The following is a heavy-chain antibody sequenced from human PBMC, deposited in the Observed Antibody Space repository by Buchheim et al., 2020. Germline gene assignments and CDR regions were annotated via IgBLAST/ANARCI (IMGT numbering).Heavy chain of an antibody. CDR2: ISYDGSNK. CDR1: GFTFSSYA. CDR3: ARDWYSSSRYPNYGMDV. J-gene: IGHJ6*02. Sequence: QVQLVESGGGVVQPGRSLRLSCAASGFTFSSYAMHWVRQAPGKGLEWVAVISYDGSNKYYADSVKGRFTISRDNSKNTLYLQMNSLRAEDTAVYYCARDWYSSSRYPNYGMDVWGQGTT. D-gene: IGHD6-13*01. V-gene: IGHV3-30-3*01.